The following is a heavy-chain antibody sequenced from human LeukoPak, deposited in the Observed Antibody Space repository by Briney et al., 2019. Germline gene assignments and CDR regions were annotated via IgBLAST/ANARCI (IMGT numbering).Heavy chain of an antibody. D-gene: IGHD3-9*01. CDR2: IIPIFGTA. CDR1: GGTFSSYA. J-gene: IGHJ4*02. CDR3: VRHYDILTGPLRY. Sequence: SVNVSCKASGGTFSSYAISWVRQAPGQGLEWMGGIIPIFGTANYAQKFQGRVTITADESTSTAYMEPSSLRSEDTAVYYCVRHYDILTGPLRYWGQGTLVTVSS. V-gene: IGHV1-69*13.